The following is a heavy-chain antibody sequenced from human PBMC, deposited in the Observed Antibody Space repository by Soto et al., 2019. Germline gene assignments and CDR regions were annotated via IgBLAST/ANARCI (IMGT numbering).Heavy chain of an antibody. CDR2: ISYDGSNK. J-gene: IGHJ6*02. D-gene: IGHD2-15*01. V-gene: IGHV3-30*18. Sequence: GGSLRLSCAASGFTFSSYGMHWVRQAPGKGLEWVAVISYDGSNKYYADSVKGRFTISRDNSKNTLYLQMNSLRAEDTAVYYCAKDLLVVVAATRLQYYYGMDVWGQGTTVTVSS. CDR1: GFTFSSYG. CDR3: AKDLLVVVAATRLQYYYGMDV.